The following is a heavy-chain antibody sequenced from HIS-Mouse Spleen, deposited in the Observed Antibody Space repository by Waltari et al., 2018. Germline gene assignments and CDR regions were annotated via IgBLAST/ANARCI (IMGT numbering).Heavy chain of an antibody. V-gene: IGHV1-58*02. Sequence: QMQLVQSGPEVKKPGTSVKVSCKASGFTFTSSAMQWVRQARGQRLEWIGWIVVCSGNTNYAQKFQERVTITRDMSTSTAYMELSSLRSEDTAVYYCAASNGDWGWNWYFDLWGRGTLVTVSS. CDR3: AASNGDWGWNWYFDL. J-gene: IGHJ2*01. CDR1: GFTFTSSA. CDR2: IVVCSGNT. D-gene: IGHD7-27*01.